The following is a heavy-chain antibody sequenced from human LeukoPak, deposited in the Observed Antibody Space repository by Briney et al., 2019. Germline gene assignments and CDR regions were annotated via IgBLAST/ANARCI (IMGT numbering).Heavy chain of an antibody. CDR2: MNPNSGNT. V-gene: IGHV1-8*01. D-gene: IGHD2-15*01. CDR3: ARTALSHCSGGSCYSYYFDY. Sequence: ASVKVPCKASGYTFTSYDINWVRQATGQGLEWMGWMNPNSGNTGYAQKFQGRVTMTRNTSISTAYMELSSLRSEDTAVYYCARTALSHCSGGSCYSYYFDYWGQGTLVTVSS. CDR1: GYTFTSYD. J-gene: IGHJ4*02.